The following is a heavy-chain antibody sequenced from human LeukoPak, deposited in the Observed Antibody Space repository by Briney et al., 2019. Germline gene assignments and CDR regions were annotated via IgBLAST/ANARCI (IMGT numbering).Heavy chain of an antibody. CDR3: ARATLGHLFFDY. CDR1: GGSISSGGYY. D-gene: IGHD3-16*01. CDR2: INHSGST. J-gene: IGHJ4*02. Sequence: PSETLSLTCTVSGGSISSGGYYWSWIRQPPGKGLEWIGEINHSGSTNYNPSLKSRVTISVDTSKNQFSLKLSSVTAADTAVYYCARATLGHLFFDYWGQGTLVTVSS. V-gene: IGHV4-39*07.